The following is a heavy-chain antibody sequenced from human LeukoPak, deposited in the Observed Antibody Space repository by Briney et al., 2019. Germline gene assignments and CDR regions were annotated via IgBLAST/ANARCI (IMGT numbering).Heavy chain of an antibody. Sequence: SETLSLTCTVSGGSISSGGYYWSWIRQHPGKGLEWIGYIYYSGSTYYNPSLKSRVTISVDTSKNQFSLKLSSVTAADTAVYYCARDSLDGSGSYYPDYWGQGTLVTVSS. V-gene: IGHV4-31*03. CDR1: GGSISSGGYY. CDR2: IYYSGST. J-gene: IGHJ4*02. D-gene: IGHD3-10*01. CDR3: ARDSLDGSGSYYPDY.